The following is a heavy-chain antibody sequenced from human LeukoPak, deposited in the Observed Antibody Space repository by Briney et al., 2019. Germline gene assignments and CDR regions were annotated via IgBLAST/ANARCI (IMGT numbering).Heavy chain of an antibody. CDR3: AKEDENYDSSGYPPRDWFDP. J-gene: IGHJ5*02. D-gene: IGHD3-22*01. CDR2: IRYDGSNK. Sequence: PGGSLRLSCAASGFTFSSYGMHWVRQAPGKGLEWVAFIRYDGSNKYYADSVKGRFTISRDNSKNTLYLQMNSLRAEDTAVYYCAKEDENYDSSGYPPRDWFDPWGQGTLVTVSS. V-gene: IGHV3-30*02. CDR1: GFTFSSYG.